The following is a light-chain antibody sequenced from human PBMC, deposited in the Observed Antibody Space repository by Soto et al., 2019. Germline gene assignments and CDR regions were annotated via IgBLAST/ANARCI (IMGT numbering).Light chain of an antibody. V-gene: IGKV3-15*01. J-gene: IGKJ1*01. Sequence: EIVMTQSPATLSVSPGVRATLSCRASQSVSRNLAWYQQNPGQAPRLLIYGASTRATGIPARFSGSGSGTEFTLTISSLQSEDFAVYYCQHYNNWPPWTFGQGTKVEIK. CDR1: QSVSRN. CDR2: GAS. CDR3: QHYNNWPPWT.